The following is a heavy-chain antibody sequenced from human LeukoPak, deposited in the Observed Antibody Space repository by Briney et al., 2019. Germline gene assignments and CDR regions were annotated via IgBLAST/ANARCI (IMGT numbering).Heavy chain of an antibody. CDR3: ARDTMLYCSGGSCYSRRGDWFDP. D-gene: IGHD2-15*01. CDR1: GYTFSGYY. V-gene: IGHV1-2*02. J-gene: IGHJ5*02. CDR2: INPNTDDT. Sequence: ASVKVSCKAPGYTFSGYYMHWVRQAPGQGLEWMGWINPNTDDTNYAQKFQGRVTLTRDTSISTAYMELSRLRSDDTAVYFCARDTMLYCSGGSCYSRRGDWFDPWGQGTLVTVSS.